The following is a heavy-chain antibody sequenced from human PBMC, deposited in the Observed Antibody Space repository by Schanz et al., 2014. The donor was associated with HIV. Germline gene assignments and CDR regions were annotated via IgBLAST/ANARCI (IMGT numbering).Heavy chain of an antibody. CDR3: AKGIMGATEYYYGMDA. D-gene: IGHD1-26*01. V-gene: IGHV3-9*01. CDR2: MTWNRRRI. CDR1: GFFLDDYA. Sequence: EVQLVESGGGLVQPGRSLRLSCATSGFFLDDYAMHWVRQAPGKGLEWVSGMTWNRRRIGYGDAVKGRFTISRDNANNFVYLEMNGLRVEDTALYYCAKGIMGATEYYYGMDAWGQGTMVTVSS. J-gene: IGHJ6*02.